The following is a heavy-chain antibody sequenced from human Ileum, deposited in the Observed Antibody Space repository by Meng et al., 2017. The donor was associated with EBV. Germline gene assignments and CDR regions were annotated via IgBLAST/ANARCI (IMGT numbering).Heavy chain of an antibody. Sequence: QLQLPESGPGLVKPSETLSLTCTVSGGSSSSSSYYWGWIRQPPGKGLEWIGSIYYSGSTYYNPSLKSRVTISVDTSKNQFSLKLSSVTAADTAVYYCARSIVVVPAAIYYWGQGTLVTVSS. CDR1: GGSSSSSSYY. D-gene: IGHD2-2*01. CDR3: ARSIVVVPAAIYY. V-gene: IGHV4-39*01. CDR2: IYYSGST. J-gene: IGHJ4*02.